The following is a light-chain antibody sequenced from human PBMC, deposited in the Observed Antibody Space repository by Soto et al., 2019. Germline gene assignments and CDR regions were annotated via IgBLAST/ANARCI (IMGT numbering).Light chain of an antibody. V-gene: IGKV1-5*03. CDR3: QHYNSFSEA. J-gene: IGKJ1*01. CDR2: KAS. CDR1: QTISSW. Sequence: DIQMTQSPSTLSGSVGDRVTIPCRSSQTISSWLAWYKQKRGKAPKLXIYKASTLKSGVPSRFSGSGSGTDFTLTISSLQPDDFATYYCQHYNSFSEAFGQGTKVDIK.